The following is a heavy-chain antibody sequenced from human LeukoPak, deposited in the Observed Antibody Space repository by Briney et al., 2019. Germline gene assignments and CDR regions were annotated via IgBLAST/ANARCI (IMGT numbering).Heavy chain of an antibody. D-gene: IGHD3-10*01. V-gene: IGHV4-39*07. CDR1: GGSISISSYY. CDR2: IYYSGST. J-gene: IGHJ4*02. Sequence: SETLSLTCTVSGGSISISSYYWGWIRQPPGKGLEGIGSIYYSGSTYYNPSLKSRVTISVDTSKNQFSLKLSSVTAADTAVYYCARVLVRGVPFDYWGQGTLVTVSS. CDR3: ARVLVRGVPFDY.